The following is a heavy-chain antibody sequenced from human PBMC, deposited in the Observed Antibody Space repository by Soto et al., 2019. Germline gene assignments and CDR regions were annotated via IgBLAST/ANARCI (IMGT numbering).Heavy chain of an antibody. CDR1: GFTFSAFG. CDR2: ISYDGILK. CDR3: AKDFKVSGGHYGSLNYYYVTDV. D-gene: IGHD3-10*01. V-gene: IGHV3-30*18. Sequence: EGSLRLSCAASGFTFSAFGMHWVRQAPGKGLEWVAIISYDGILKFYADSVKGRFTISRDTSKGALYLQMNSLRPEDTAVYYCAKDFKVSGGHYGSLNYYYVTDVWGQGTPVTVSS. J-gene: IGHJ6*02.